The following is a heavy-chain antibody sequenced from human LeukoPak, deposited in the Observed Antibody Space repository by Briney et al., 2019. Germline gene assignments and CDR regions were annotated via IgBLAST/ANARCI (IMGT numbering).Heavy chain of an antibody. D-gene: IGHD2-21*01. V-gene: IGHV1-2*02. J-gene: IGHJ6*02. CDR1: GYTFTGYY. Sequence: ASVKVCCKASGYTFTGYYMHWVRQAPGQGLEWMGWINPNSGGTNYAQKFQGRVTMTRDTSISTAYMELSRLRSDDTAVYYCARAVLWWSQSVYGMDVWGQGTTVTVSS. CDR2: INPNSGGT. CDR3: ARAVLWWSQSVYGMDV.